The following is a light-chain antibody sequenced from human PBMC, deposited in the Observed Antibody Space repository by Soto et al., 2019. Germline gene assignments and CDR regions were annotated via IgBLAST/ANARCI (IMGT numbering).Light chain of an antibody. CDR1: QSVSSN. Sequence: EIVMTQSPATLSVSPGERATLSCRASQSVSSNLAWYQQKPGQAPRLLIYGASTRATGIPVRFRGSGSGIEFTLTISSLQSEDFAVYYCQQYNIWWTFGQGTKVDIK. CDR3: QQYNIWWT. V-gene: IGKV3-15*01. CDR2: GAS. J-gene: IGKJ1*01.